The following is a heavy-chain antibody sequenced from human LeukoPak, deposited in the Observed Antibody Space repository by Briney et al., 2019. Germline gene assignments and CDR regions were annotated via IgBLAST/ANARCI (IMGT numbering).Heavy chain of an antibody. CDR2: LTGSGVGT. Sequence: GGSLRLSCAASGFTFSRHYTSWVRQAPGKGLEWVSTLTGSGVGTYYADSVKGRSTISRDNSKNTLFLQMHNLRVDDTAVYYCATPPLTTGTSGWGQGTLVSVSS. CDR3: ATPPLTTGTSG. CDR1: GFTFSRHY. J-gene: IGHJ4*02. D-gene: IGHD1-14*01. V-gene: IGHV3-23*01.